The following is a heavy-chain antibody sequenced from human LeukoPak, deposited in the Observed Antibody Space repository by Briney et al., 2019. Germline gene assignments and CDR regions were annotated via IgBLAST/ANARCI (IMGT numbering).Heavy chain of an antibody. J-gene: IGHJ4*02. V-gene: IGHV3-74*01. CDR2: INPDGRTT. D-gene: IGHD3-10*01. Sequence: GGSLRLSCAASGFSISTYWIHGVRQAPWKGLVGVSRINPDGRTTYYADSVKGRITISRDNAKNTLYLQMNSLRAEDTAVYYCVRGVADSYGHFDNWGQGTLVTVSS. CDR1: GFSISTYW. CDR3: VRGVADSYGHFDN.